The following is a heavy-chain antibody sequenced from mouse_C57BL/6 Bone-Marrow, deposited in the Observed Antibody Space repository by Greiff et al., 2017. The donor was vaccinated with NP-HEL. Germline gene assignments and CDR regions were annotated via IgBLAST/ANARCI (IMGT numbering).Heavy chain of an antibody. J-gene: IGHJ2*01. D-gene: IGHD4-1*01. Sequence: QVHVKQPGAELVKPGASVKLSCKASGYTFTSYWMHWVKQRPGQGLEWIGMIHPNSGSTNYNEKFKSKATLTVDKSSSTAYMQLSSLTSEDSAVYYCARRRVHWNYFDYWGQGTTLTVSS. CDR1: GYTFTSYW. V-gene: IGHV1-64*01. CDR3: ARRRVHWNYFDY. CDR2: IHPNSGST.